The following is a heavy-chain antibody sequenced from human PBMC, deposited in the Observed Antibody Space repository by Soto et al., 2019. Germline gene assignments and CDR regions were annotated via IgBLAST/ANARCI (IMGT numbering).Heavy chain of an antibody. CDR2: IKSKTDGGTT. V-gene: IGHV3-15*07. CDR3: TYASGSGSYYSFDY. J-gene: IGHJ4*02. Sequence: EVQLVESGGGLVKPGGSLRLSCAASGFTFSNAWMNWVRQAPGKGLEWVGRIKSKTDGGTTEYAAHVKGRFTISRDDSKNTLDLQKNSLKTEDTAVYYCTYASGSGSYYSFDYWGQGTLVNVSS. D-gene: IGHD3-10*01. CDR1: GFTFSNAW.